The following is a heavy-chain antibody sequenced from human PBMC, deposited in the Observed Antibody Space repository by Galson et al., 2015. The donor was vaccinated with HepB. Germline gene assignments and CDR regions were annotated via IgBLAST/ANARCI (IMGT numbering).Heavy chain of an antibody. D-gene: IGHD6-13*01. CDR3: ARVGAAAGTSFDY. CDR2: IYSGGST. CDR1: GFTVSSNY. Sequence: SLRLSCAASGFTVSSNYMSWVRQAPGKGLEWVSVIYSGGSTYYADSVKGRFTISRDNSKNTLYLQMNSLRAEDTAVYYCARVGAAAGTSFDYWGQGTLVTVSS. V-gene: IGHV3-66*01. J-gene: IGHJ4*02.